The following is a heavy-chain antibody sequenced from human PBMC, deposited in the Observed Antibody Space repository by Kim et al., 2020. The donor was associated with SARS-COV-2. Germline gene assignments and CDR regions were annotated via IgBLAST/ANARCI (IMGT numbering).Heavy chain of an antibody. J-gene: IGHJ4*02. V-gene: IGHV3-23*01. D-gene: IGHD2-2*01. Sequence: GGSLRLSCAASGLAFDTYAMSWVRQAPGKGLEWVSAILYNRQETYYADAVRGRFTISRDNSKNTMYLQMDSLRVENAAVYYCVTAAQIVAPDRNYGGQGT. CDR1: GLAFDTYA. CDR2: ILYNRQET. CDR3: VTAAQIVAPDRNY.